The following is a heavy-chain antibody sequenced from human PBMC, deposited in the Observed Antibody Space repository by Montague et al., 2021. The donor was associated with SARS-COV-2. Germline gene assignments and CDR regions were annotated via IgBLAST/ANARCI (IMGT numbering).Heavy chain of an antibody. CDR3: ARGGEIDVWAPFGH. D-gene: IGHD3-16*01. CDR2: VSSDTLHP. J-gene: IGHJ4*02. Sequence: SLRLSCSTSGFTFSSYSMHWFRHRASQGQDWVSLVSSDTLHPFYXASVTGRFTISRDNAKNELYLQMNSLRAEDMAVYYCARGGEIDVWAPFGHWGQGSLVTVSA. CDR1: GFTFSSYS. V-gene: IGHV3-21*01.